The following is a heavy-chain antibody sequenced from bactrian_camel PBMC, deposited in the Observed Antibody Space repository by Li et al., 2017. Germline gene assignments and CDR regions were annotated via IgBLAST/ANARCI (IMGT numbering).Heavy chain of an antibody. CDR1: GDTSGRGY. J-gene: IGHJ6*01. CDR2: IYVDSGNS. V-gene: IGHV3S40*01. D-gene: IGHD1*01. Sequence: DVQLVESGGGSVQPGGSLNLSCVITGDTSGRGYVGWFRQAPGKEREGVAVIYVDSGNSYYRDSVKGRFTISLDNTKLNLQMNDLKPEDTAMYYCAANPDVVVAGTSLLGLTPRSGYWGQGTQVTVS. CDR3: AANPDVVVAGTSLLGLTPRSGY.